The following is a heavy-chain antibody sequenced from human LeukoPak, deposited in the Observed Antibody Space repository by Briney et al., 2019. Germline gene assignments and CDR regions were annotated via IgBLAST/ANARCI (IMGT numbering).Heavy chain of an antibody. CDR2: VRSDGSNK. Sequence: PEGSLRLSCAASGFTFNSYGMHWVRQAPGKGLEWVAFVRSDGSNKYYADSVKGRFTISRDNSKNTLYLQMNSLRAEDTAVYYCAKDLSSCFYCDYWGQGTLVTVSS. CDR3: AKDLSSCFYCDY. V-gene: IGHV3-30*02. J-gene: IGHJ4*02. D-gene: IGHD6-13*01. CDR1: GFTFNSYG.